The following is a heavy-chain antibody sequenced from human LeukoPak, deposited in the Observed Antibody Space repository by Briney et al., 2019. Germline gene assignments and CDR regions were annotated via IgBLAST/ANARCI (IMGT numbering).Heavy chain of an antibody. J-gene: IGHJ6*03. Sequence: SQTLSLACTVSGGSISSGSYYWTWIRQPAGKGLEWVGRISTSGSTKYNPSLQSRVTISLDTSKNHFSLRVNSVTAADTAVYYGARETQELHTSSWGLYDSYYYMDVWGKGTAVTVSS. CDR1: GGSISSGSYY. CDR3: ARETQELHTSSWGLYDSYYYMDV. D-gene: IGHD6-13*01. V-gene: IGHV4-61*02. CDR2: ISTSGST.